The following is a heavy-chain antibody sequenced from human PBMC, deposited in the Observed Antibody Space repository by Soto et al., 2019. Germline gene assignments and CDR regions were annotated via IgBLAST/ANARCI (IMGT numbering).Heavy chain of an antibody. CDR2: IYYSGST. D-gene: IGHD3-22*01. V-gene: IGHV4-30-4*01. CDR3: ARDPYYYDSTPLHAFDI. J-gene: IGHJ3*02. Sequence: QVQLQESGPGLVKPSQTLSLTCTVSGGSISSGDYYWSWIHQPPGKGLEWIGYIYYSGSTYYNPSLKSRVTISVDTSTNQFSLKLRSVTAADTAVYYCARDPYYYDSTPLHAFDIWGQGTMVTVSS. CDR1: GGSISSGDYY.